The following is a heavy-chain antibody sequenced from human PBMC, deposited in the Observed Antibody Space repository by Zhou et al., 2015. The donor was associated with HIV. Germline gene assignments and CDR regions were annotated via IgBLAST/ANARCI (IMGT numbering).Heavy chain of an antibody. D-gene: IGHD3-3*01. CDR3: ARELGEEYDFWSGRNRPLYYMDV. J-gene: IGHJ6*03. Sequence: QVQLVQSGAEVKKPGSSVKVSCKASGGTFSSYAISWVRQAPGQGLEWMGGIIPIFGTANYAQKFQGRVTITADESTSTAYMELSSLRSEDTAVYYCARELGEEYDFWSGRNRPLYYMDVWGKGTTVTVSS. CDR2: IIPIFGTA. CDR1: GGTFSSYA. V-gene: IGHV1-69*01.